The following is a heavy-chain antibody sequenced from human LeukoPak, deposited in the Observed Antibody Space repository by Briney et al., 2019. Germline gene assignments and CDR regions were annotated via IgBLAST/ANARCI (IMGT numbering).Heavy chain of an antibody. J-gene: IGHJ4*02. D-gene: IGHD3-10*01. CDR2: IYSGGST. Sequence: PGGSLRLSCAASGFTVSSNYMSWVRQAPGKGLEWVSVIYSGGSTYYADSVKGRFTISRDNSKNTLYLQMNSLRSEDTAVYYCARDSGWTYYFDYWGQGTLVTVSS. V-gene: IGHV3-66*01. CDR1: GFTVSSNY. CDR3: ARDSGWTYYFDY.